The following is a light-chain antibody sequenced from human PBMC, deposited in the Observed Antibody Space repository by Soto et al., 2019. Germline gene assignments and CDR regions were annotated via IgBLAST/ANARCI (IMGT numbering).Light chain of an antibody. CDR3: QHYGNSLT. CDR2: GAS. J-gene: IGKJ4*01. V-gene: IGKV3-20*01. Sequence: EIVLTQSPGTLSLSPGERVTLACRASQSVSSSYLAWYQQKPGKAPRLLIYGASSRATDIPDRFSGSGSGTDFTLTISRLAPEDFAVYYCQHYGNSLTFGGGTKVEIK. CDR1: QSVSSSY.